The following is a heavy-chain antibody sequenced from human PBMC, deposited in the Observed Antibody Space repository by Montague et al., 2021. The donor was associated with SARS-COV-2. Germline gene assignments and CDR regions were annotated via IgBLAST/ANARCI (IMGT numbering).Heavy chain of an antibody. J-gene: IGHJ5*02. CDR2: IYYSGST. CDR1: GGSTSSSSYY. Sequence: SETLSLTCTVSGGSTSSSSYYWGWIRQPPGKGLEWIGSIYYSGSTYYNPSLKSRVTISVDTSKNQFSLKLSSVTAADTAVYYCARHPHQQISIFGVVWEDNWFDPWGQGTLVTVSS. CDR3: ARHPHQQISIFGVVWEDNWFDP. V-gene: IGHV4-39*01. D-gene: IGHD3-3*01.